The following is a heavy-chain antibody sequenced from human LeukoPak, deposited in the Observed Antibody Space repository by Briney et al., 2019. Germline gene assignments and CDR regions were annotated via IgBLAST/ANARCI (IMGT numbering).Heavy chain of an antibody. D-gene: IGHD3-22*01. Sequence: GGSLRLSCAASGFMFTSYWMSWVRQAPGKGLEWVANIKQDGSEKYYVDSVKGRFTISRDNAKNSLYLQMNSLRAEDTAVYYCARDPRGNYDSSGYPDYWGQGTLVTVSS. J-gene: IGHJ4*02. CDR3: ARDPRGNYDSSGYPDY. CDR1: GFMFTSYW. CDR2: IKQDGSEK. V-gene: IGHV3-7*01.